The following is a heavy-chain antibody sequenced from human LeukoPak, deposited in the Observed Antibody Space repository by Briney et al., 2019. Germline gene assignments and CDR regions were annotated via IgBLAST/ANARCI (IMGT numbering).Heavy chain of an antibody. J-gene: IGHJ3*02. CDR2: ISYDGSNK. V-gene: IGHV3-30*18. CDR1: GFTFSSYG. D-gene: IGHD7-27*01. CDR3: AKVRSGAFDI. Sequence: GGSLRLSCAASGFTFSSYGMHWVRQAPGKGLEWGAVISYDGSNKYYADSVKGRFTISRDNSKNTLYLQMNSLRAEDTAVYYCAKVRSGAFDIWGQGTMVTVSS.